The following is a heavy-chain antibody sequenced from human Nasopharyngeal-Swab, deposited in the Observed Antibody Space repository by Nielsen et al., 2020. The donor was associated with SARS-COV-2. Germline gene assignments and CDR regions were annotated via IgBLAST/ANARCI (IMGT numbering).Heavy chain of an antibody. V-gene: IGHV3-23*01. CDR2: ISGSGGST. D-gene: IGHD1-26*01. J-gene: IGHJ4*02. Sequence: GESLKISCAASGFTFDDYAMHWVRQAPGKGLEWVSGISGSGGSTYYADSVKGRFTISRDNSKNTLYLQMNSLRAEDTAVYYCAKKNSYRLYSGSYFDYWGRGTLVTVSS. CDR1: GFTFDDYA. CDR3: AKKNSYRLYSGSYFDY.